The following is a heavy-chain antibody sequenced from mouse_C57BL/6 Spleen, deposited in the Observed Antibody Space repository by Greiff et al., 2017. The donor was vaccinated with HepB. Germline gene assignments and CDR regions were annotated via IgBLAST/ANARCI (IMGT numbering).Heavy chain of an antibody. CDR3: ARDREGLLRGYFDY. V-gene: IGHV5-4*01. Sequence: EVQWVESGGGLVKPGGSLKLSCAASGFTFSSYAMSWVRQTPEKRLEWVATISDGGSYTYYPDNVKGRFTISRDNAKNNLYLQMSHLKSEDTAMYYCARDREGLLRGYFDYWGQGTTLTVSS. CDR2: ISDGGSYT. D-gene: IGHD1-1*01. CDR1: GFTFSSYA. J-gene: IGHJ2*01.